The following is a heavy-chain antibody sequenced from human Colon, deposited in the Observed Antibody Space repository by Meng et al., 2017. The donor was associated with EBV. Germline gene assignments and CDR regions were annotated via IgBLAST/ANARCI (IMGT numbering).Heavy chain of an antibody. Sequence: QLPLQGSGPGLVKPSETLSLTCIVPGDSGSDTNHFWGWVRQAPGKGLEWVGSINSNWNTYSNPSLTSRVTMSLDTSKNQFSLKLSSVTAADTAVYYCVRVRGDFDYWGQGTLVTVSS. J-gene: IGHJ4*02. CDR1: GDSGSDTNHF. D-gene: IGHD3-16*01. CDR2: INSNWNT. CDR3: VRVRGDFDY. V-gene: IGHV4-39*07.